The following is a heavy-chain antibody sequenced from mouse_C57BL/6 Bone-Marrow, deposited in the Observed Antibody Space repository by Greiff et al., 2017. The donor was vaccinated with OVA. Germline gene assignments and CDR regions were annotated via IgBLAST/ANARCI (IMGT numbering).Heavy chain of an antibody. D-gene: IGHD1-1*01. Sequence: EVQLVESGGGLVKPGGSLKLSCAASGFTFSSYTMSWVRQTPEKRLEWVATISGGGGNTYYPDSVKGRFTISRDNAKNTLYLQMSSLRSEDTALYYCARQGVTTVVADAMDYWGQGTSVTVSS. CDR1: GFTFSSYT. CDR3: ARQGVTTVVADAMDY. J-gene: IGHJ4*01. V-gene: IGHV5-9*01. CDR2: ISGGGGNT.